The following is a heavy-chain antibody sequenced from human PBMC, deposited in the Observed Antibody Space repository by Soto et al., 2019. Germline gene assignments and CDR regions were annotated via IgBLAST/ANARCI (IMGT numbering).Heavy chain of an antibody. CDR2: IRYSEST. V-gene: IGHV4-31*03. CDR3: TRGAWGYAFDV. CDR1: GDSISSGGYY. Sequence: QVQLQQSGPGLVKPSQTLSLTCTVSGDSISSGGYYWTWVRQRPGKGLEWIGYIRYSESTYYNPSLKSRLIVSIATSKNQFSLRLSSVTAADTAVYFCTRGAWGYAFDVWGQGTMVTVSS. D-gene: IGHD3-16*01. J-gene: IGHJ3*01.